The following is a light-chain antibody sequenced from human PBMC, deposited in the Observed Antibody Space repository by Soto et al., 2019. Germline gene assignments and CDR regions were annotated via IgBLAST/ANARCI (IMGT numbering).Light chain of an antibody. CDR1: QSISSW. Sequence: DIQMTQSPSTLSASVGDRVTITCRASQSISSWLAWYQQKPGKAPKLLIYDASSLESGVPSRFSCSGSGTEFTLTISSLQPDDFATYYCQQYNSYSPTFGQGTQVEIK. CDR3: QQYNSYSPT. J-gene: IGKJ1*01. CDR2: DAS. V-gene: IGKV1-5*01.